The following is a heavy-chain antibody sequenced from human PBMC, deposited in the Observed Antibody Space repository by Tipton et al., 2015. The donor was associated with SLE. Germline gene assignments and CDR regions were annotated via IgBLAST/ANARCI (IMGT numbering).Heavy chain of an antibody. Sequence: TLSLTCAVYGGSFSGYYWSWIRQPPGKGLEWIGEINHSGSTNYNPSLKSRVTISVDTSKNQFSLKLSSVTAADTAVYYCARDIEDFTPYGMDVWGQGTTVTVSS. CDR1: GGSFSGYY. CDR2: INHSGST. D-gene: IGHD2/OR15-2a*01. V-gene: IGHV4-34*01. CDR3: ARDIEDFTPYGMDV. J-gene: IGHJ6*02.